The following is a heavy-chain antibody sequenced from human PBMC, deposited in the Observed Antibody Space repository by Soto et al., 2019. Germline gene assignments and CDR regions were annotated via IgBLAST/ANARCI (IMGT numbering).Heavy chain of an antibody. CDR3: AREIVLTPPVLKNWFDP. D-gene: IGHD2-21*01. V-gene: IGHV4-61*01. J-gene: IGHJ5*02. CDR1: GDSVRSDYSY. Sequence: SETLALTCSVSGDSVRSDYSYWSWLRQPPGQGLEWIGYIHHSGTTYYNPSLKSRVTMSVDTSKNQFSLKVTSLTAADTATFFFAREIVLTPPVLKNWFDPWGQGTLVTVSS. CDR2: IHHSGTT.